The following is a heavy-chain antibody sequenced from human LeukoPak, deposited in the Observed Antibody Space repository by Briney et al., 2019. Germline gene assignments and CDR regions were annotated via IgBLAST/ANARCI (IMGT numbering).Heavy chain of an antibody. J-gene: IGHJ3*02. CDR1: GGSISSYY. Sequence: PSETLSLTCTVSGGSISSYYWSWIRQPAGKGLEWIGRIYTSGSTNYNPSLKSRVTMSVDTSKNQFSLKLSSVTAADTAVYYCARVDLMGATDAFDIWGQGTMVTVSS. CDR2: IYTSGST. V-gene: IGHV4-4*07. D-gene: IGHD1-26*01. CDR3: ARVDLMGATDAFDI.